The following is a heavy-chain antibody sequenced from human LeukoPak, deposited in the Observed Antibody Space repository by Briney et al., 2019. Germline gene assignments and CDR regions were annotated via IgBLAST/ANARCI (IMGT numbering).Heavy chain of an antibody. CDR3: AKGWTEYGSGTYDAFDI. V-gene: IGHV3-43D*03. Sequence: WGSLRLSCAASGFTFSSYWMHWIRQAPGKGLEWVSLISWDGGSTYYADSVKGRFTISRDNSKNSLYLQMNSLRAEDTALYYCAKGWTEYGSGTYDAFDIWGQGTMVTVSS. CDR2: ISWDGGST. CDR1: GFTFSSYW. J-gene: IGHJ3*02. D-gene: IGHD3-10*01.